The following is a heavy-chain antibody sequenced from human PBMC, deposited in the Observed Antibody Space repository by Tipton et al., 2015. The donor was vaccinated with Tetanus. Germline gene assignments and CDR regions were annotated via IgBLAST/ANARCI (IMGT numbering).Heavy chain of an antibody. CDR2: ISSTSSYI. CDR3: VSGAALDY. Sequence: SLRLSCEVSGFTLSRFGMNWVRQAPGKGLEWISSISSTSSYIYYATSVKGRFTISRDNAKNSVYLEMNSLRADDTAVYYCVSGAALDYWGQGTLVTVSS. CDR1: GFTLSRFG. D-gene: IGHD6-25*01. J-gene: IGHJ4*02. V-gene: IGHV3-21*01.